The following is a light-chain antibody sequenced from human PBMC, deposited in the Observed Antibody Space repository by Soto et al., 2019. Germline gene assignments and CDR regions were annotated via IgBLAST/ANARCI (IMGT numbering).Light chain of an antibody. CDR2: KAS. V-gene: IGKV1-5*03. CDR1: QSISSW. Sequence: DIQMTQSPSTLSASVGDRVTITCRASQSISSWLAWYQQKPGKAPKFLIYKASNLEGGVPSRFSGRGSGTEFTLTISSLQPDDFATYYCQQYNSSPYTFGQGTKLEMK. J-gene: IGKJ2*01. CDR3: QQYNSSPYT.